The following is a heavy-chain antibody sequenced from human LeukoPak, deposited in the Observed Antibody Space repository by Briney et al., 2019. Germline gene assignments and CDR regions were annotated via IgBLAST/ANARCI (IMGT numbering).Heavy chain of an antibody. Sequence: GASVKVSCKASGGTFSSYAISWVRQAPGQGLEWMGGIIPIFGTANYAQKFQGRVTMTRDTAISTAYMELSRLKSDDTAVYYCARDLWYGSGSLGYWGQGTLVTVSS. D-gene: IGHD3-10*01. CDR2: IIPIFGTA. J-gene: IGHJ4*02. CDR1: GGTFSSYA. CDR3: ARDLWYGSGSLGY. V-gene: IGHV1-69*05.